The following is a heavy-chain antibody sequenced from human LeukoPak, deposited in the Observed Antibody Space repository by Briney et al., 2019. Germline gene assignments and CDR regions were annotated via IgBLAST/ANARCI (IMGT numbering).Heavy chain of an antibody. CDR1: GYTFTSYG. CDR2: INSNIGDT. Sequence: LVASVKVSCKASGYTFTSYGISWVRQAPGQGLEWMGWINSNIGDTNYAQKFQGRVTMTRDTSISTVSMGLSGLRSDETGVYYCSRHSHSAYMDVWGKGTTVTVSS. CDR3: SRHSHSAYMDV. D-gene: IGHD5-18*01. J-gene: IGHJ6*03. V-gene: IGHV1-2*02.